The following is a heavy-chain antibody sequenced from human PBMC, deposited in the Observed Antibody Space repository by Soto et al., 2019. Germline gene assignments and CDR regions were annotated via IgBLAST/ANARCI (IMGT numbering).Heavy chain of an antibody. CDR2: ISGSGGST. CDR3: AKDTPGTTIFGVVIANYFDY. V-gene: IGHV3-23*01. Sequence: GGSLRLSCAASGFTFSSYAMSWARQAPGKGLEWVSAISGSGGSTYYADSVKGRFTISRDNSKNTLYLQMNSLRAEDTAVYYCAKDTPGTTIFGVVIANYFDYWGQGTLVTVSS. D-gene: IGHD3-3*01. CDR1: GFTFSSYA. J-gene: IGHJ4*02.